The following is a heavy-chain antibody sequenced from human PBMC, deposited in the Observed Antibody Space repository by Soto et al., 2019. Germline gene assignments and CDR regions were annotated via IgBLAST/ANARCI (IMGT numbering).Heavy chain of an antibody. J-gene: IGHJ4*02. CDR1: GGTFSSYA. CDR2: IIPIFGTA. CDR3: ARGHDYGDYPYY. V-gene: IGHV1-69*13. Sequence: GASVKVSCKASGGTFSSYAISWVRQAPGQGLEWMGGIIPIFGTANYAQKFQGRVTITADESTSTAYMELSSLRSEDTAVYYCARGHDYGDYPYYWGQGTLVTVSS. D-gene: IGHD4-17*01.